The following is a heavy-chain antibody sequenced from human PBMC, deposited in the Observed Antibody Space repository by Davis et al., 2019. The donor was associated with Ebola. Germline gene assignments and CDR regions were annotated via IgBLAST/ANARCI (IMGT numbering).Heavy chain of an antibody. CDR3: ARGGTMVVTPSPLDY. CDR2: ISYDGSNK. CDR1: GFTFSSYA. V-gene: IGHV3-30-3*01. J-gene: IGHJ4*02. D-gene: IGHD4-23*01. Sequence: GESLKISCAASGFTFSSYAMHWVRQAPGKGLEWVAVISYDGSNKYYADSVKGRFTISRDNSKNTLYLQMNSLRAEDTAVYYCARGGTMVVTPSPLDYWGQGTLVTVSS.